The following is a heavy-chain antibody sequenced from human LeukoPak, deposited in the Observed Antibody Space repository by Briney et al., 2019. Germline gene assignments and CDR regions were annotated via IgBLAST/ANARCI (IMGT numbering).Heavy chain of an antibody. CDR3: ARQNDFRLDY. D-gene: IGHD3-3*01. CDR1: GYTFSSYW. Sequence: GESLKISCKGSGYTFSSYWIGWVRQMPGKGLEWMGIIYPGDSDTRYSPSLQGQFTISVDTSIGTAYLQWSSLKASDTAIYYCARQNDFRLDYWGQGTLVTVSS. J-gene: IGHJ4*02. CDR2: IYPGDSDT. V-gene: IGHV5-51*01.